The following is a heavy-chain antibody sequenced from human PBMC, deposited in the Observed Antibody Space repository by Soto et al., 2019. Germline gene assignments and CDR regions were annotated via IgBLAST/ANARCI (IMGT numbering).Heavy chain of an antibody. V-gene: IGHV4-59*01. CDR2: IYYSGST. CDR1: GGSISSYY. J-gene: IGHJ6*02. CDR3: ARTYYDFWSGYFVDV. Sequence: SETLSLTCTVSGGSISSYYWSWIRQPPGKGLEWIGYIYYSGSTNYNPSLKSRVTISVDTSKNQFSLKLSSVTAADTAVYYCARTYYDFWSGYFVDVWGQGTTVTVSS. D-gene: IGHD3-3*01.